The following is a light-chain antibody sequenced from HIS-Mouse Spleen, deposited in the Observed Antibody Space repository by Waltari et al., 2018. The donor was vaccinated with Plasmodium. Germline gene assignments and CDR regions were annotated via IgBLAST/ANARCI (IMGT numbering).Light chain of an antibody. Sequence: QSALTQPRSVSGSPGQSVPISCTATTSDVGGYNSVPWYQHHPGKAPKLMIYDVSKRPSGVPDRFSGSKSGNTASLTISGLQAEDEADYYCCSYAGSYTWVFGGGTKLTVL. CDR3: CSYAGSYTWV. J-gene: IGLJ3*02. CDR1: TSDVGGYNS. CDR2: DVS. V-gene: IGLV2-11*01.